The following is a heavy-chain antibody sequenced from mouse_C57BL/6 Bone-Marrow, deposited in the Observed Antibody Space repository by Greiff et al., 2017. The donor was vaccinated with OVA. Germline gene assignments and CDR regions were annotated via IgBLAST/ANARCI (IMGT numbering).Heavy chain of an antibody. J-gene: IGHJ2*01. D-gene: IGHD1-1*01. CDR2: IDPSDSYT. CDR3: ATVLRDY. Sequence: QVQLQQPGAELVKPGASVKLSCKASGYTFTSYWMQWVKQRPGQGLEWIGEIDPSDSYTNYNQKFKGKATLTVDTSSSTAYMQLSSLTSEDSAVYYGATVLRDYWGQGTTLTVSS. V-gene: IGHV1-50*01. CDR1: GYTFTSYW.